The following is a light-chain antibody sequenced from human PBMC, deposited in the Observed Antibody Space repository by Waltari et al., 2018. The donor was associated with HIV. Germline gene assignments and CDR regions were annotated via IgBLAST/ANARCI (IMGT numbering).Light chain of an antibody. V-gene: IGKV3-20*01. J-gene: IGKJ1*01. CDR1: LSVSSNL. CDR2: DAS. CDR3: QQYGGSPET. Sequence: LSLSPGEGVTLSCRSSLSVSSNLLAWYQQKPGQAPRLLIYDASRRATDIPARFKGSGSGTNFTLTIDRLEPEDFAVYYCQQYGGSPETFGQGTKVEIK.